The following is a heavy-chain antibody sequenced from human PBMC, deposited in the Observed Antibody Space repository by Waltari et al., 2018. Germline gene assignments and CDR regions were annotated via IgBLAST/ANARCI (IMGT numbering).Heavy chain of an antibody. D-gene: IGHD3-10*01. J-gene: IGHJ5*02. CDR1: GYTFPAYT. CDR2: MNPDSGST. V-gene: IGHV1-8*02. Sequence: QLVQSGAKVRMPGASVKISCKSSGYTFPAYTVHWIRQAPGQGLEWMGWMNPDSGSTDYAREFQGRISMTRNTSISTAYMELSSLTFDDTAVYYCARGGVYGSGNNWFDLWGQGTQVTVSS. CDR3: ARGGVYGSGNNWFDL.